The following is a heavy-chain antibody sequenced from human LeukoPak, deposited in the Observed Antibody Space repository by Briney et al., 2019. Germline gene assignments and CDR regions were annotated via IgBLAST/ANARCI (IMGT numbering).Heavy chain of an antibody. CDR2: ISYTGTT. D-gene: IGHD6-13*01. CDR1: GGSISSHY. CDR3: AREGYSSNWYDY. J-gene: IGHJ5*01. Sequence: SETLSLTCTVSGGSISSHYWAWIRQPPGKGLEWIGYISYTGTTNYNPSLKSRVTTSVDTSKNQFSLKLRSVTAADTAVYYCAREGYSSNWYDYWGQGTLVTVSS. V-gene: IGHV4-59*11.